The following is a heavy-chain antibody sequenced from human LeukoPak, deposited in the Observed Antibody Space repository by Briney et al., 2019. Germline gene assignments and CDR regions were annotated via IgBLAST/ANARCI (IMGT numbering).Heavy chain of an antibody. J-gene: IGHJ4*02. CDR3: ARHFVKVRGPSDY. V-gene: IGHV4-39*01. CDR1: GGSISSSNYY. D-gene: IGHD3-10*01. CDR2: IYYSGIT. Sequence: SETLSLTCTVSGGSISSSNYYWGWIRQPPGKGLEWIGSIYYSGITYYNSSLKSRVTISVDTSKNQFSLKLSSVTAADTAVYYCARHFVKVRGPSDYWGQGTLVTVSS.